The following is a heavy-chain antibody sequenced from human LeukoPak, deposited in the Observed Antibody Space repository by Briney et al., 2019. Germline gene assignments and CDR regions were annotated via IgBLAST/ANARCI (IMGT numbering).Heavy chain of an antibody. J-gene: IGHJ6*02. D-gene: IGHD6-6*01. Sequence: PSETLSLTCTVSGGSMTNHYWSWIRQPPGKGLEWMGFMFYSGHTDYNPSLKSRVTISVDTSKNQFSLKLRSVTAADTAVYYCARDGARLTGTSGMDVWGQGTTVTVSS. V-gene: IGHV4-59*11. CDR3: ARDGARLTGTSGMDV. CDR1: GGSMTNHY. CDR2: MFYSGHT.